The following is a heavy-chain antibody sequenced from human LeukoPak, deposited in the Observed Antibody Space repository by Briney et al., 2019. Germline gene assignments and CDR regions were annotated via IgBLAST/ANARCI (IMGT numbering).Heavy chain of an antibody. CDR1: GGSISSYY. CDR3: ARVGYSGYDLVT. D-gene: IGHD5-12*01. CDR2: IYYSGST. V-gene: IGHV4-59*01. Sequence: PSETLSLTCTVSGGSISSYYWSWIRQPPGKGLEWIGYIYYSGSTNYNPSLKSRLTISVDTSKRQFYLKLSSVTAADTAVYYCARVGYSGYDLVTWGQGTLVTVSS. J-gene: IGHJ5*02.